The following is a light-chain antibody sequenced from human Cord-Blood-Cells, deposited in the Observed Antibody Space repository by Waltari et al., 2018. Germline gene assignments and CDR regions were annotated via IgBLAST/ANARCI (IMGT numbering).Light chain of an antibody. CDR1: SSDVGGYHY. CDR3: SSYTSSSTL. CDR2: DVR. J-gene: IGLJ2*01. V-gene: IGLV2-14*01. Sequence: QSALTQPASVSGSTGQSITISCTGTSSDVGGYHYVSWYQQHPGKAPKLLIYDVRNRPAGVSNRFSGSKSGNTASLTISGLQAEDEAEYDCSSYTSSSTLFGGGTKLTVL.